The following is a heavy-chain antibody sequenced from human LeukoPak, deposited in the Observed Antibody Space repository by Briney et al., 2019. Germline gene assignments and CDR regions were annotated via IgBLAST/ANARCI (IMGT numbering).Heavy chain of an antibody. Sequence: SETLSLTCTVSGGSISSGDYYWSWIRQPPGKGLEWIGYIYYSGSTYYNPSLKSRATISVDTSKNQFSLKLSSVTAADTAVYYCARDRKDDYGGKVFDPWGQGTLVTVSS. V-gene: IGHV4-30-4*08. CDR2: IYYSGST. CDR1: GGSISSGDYY. D-gene: IGHD4-23*01. CDR3: ARDRKDDYGGKVFDP. J-gene: IGHJ5*02.